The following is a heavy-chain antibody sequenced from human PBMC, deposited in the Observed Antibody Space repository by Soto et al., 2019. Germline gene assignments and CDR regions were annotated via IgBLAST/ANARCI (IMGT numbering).Heavy chain of an antibody. CDR3: ARNWREDYYGMDV. Sequence: PGGSLRLSCAASGFAFSTYAMTWVRQAPGKGLEWVSVISGSGGSSYYAASVKGRFTISRDNSKNTLFLHMNGLRAEDTAVYYCARNWREDYYGMDVWGQGTTVTVSS. D-gene: IGHD1-26*01. CDR1: GFAFSTYA. V-gene: IGHV3-23*01. CDR2: ISGSGGSS. J-gene: IGHJ6*02.